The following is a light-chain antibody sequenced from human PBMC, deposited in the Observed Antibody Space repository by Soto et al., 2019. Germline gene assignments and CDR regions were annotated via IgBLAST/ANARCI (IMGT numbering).Light chain of an antibody. V-gene: IGKV1-5*01. Sequence: DIQMTQSPTTLSASVGDRVTITCRASQSISNWLDWYQQKPGEDPKLLMYDVLKLKSGVPSRFSGSGSGTEFTLTISSLQPDDFASYYCQQYNSYGLTFGGGTKVE. J-gene: IGKJ4*01. CDR3: QQYNSYGLT. CDR1: QSISNW. CDR2: DVL.